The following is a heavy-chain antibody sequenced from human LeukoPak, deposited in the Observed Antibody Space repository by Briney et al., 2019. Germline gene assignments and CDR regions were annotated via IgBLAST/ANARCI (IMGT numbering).Heavy chain of an antibody. J-gene: IGHJ4*02. V-gene: IGHV4-34*01. CDR3: ARVYYDILTGYQYYFDY. CDR2: INHSGST. D-gene: IGHD3-9*01. CDR1: GGSFSGYY. Sequence: SETLSLTCAVYGGSFSGYYWSWIRQPPGKGLEWIGEINHSGSTNYNPSLKSRVTISVDTSKNQFSLKLSSVTAADTAVYYCARVYYDILTGYQYYFDYWGQGTLVTVSS.